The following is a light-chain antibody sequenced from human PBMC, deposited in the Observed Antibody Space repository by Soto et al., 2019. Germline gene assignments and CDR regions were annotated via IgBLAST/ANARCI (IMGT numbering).Light chain of an antibody. Sequence: DIQMTHSPSSLSSSVVYRFTITCRXSQNIRNYLNWYQQRPGKTPYLLVYAASNLRGGVPSRFSGSGSGTVFTLTINSLQPEDFATYYCQQIHSTSSYTFGQGTKVDI. CDR3: QQIHSTSSYT. V-gene: IGKV1-39*01. CDR2: AAS. CDR1: QNIRNY. J-gene: IGKJ2*01.